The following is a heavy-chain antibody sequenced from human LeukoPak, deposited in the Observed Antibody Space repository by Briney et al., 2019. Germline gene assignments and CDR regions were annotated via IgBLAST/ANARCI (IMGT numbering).Heavy chain of an antibody. CDR1: GYSFTSYW. CDR3: ARLSCSSTSCYGVGYYYYYMDV. Sequence: GESLKISCKGSGYSFTSYWIGWVRQMPGKGLEWMGIIYPGDSDTRYSPSFQGQVTISADKSISTAYLQWSSLKASDTAMYYCARLSCSSTSCYGVGYYYYYMDVWGKGTTVTVSS. D-gene: IGHD2-2*01. J-gene: IGHJ6*03. V-gene: IGHV5-51*01. CDR2: IYPGDSDT.